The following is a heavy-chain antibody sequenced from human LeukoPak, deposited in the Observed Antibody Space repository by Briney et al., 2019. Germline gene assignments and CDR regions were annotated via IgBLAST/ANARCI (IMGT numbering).Heavy chain of an antibody. CDR1: GFTFSSYS. Sequence: GGSLRLSCAASGFTFSSYSMNWVRQAPGKGLEWVSYISSSSSTIYYADSVKGRFTISRDNAKNSLYLQMNSLRAEDTAVYYCARTAYCGGDCYSIPDYWGQGTLVAVSS. J-gene: IGHJ4*02. CDR3: ARTAYCGGDCYSIPDY. V-gene: IGHV3-48*04. D-gene: IGHD2-21*02. CDR2: ISSSSSTI.